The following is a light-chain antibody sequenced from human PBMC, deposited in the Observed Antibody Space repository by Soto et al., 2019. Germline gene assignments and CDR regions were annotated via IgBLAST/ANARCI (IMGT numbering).Light chain of an antibody. Sequence: EIVMTQSPATLSVSPGERATLSCRASQRVGSNLAWYQQKPGQVPRLLIYGASTRATGLPARFSGSGSGTDFTLTISSLQSEDFAVYYCQQYNNWLPWTFGQGTKVEVK. CDR1: QRVGSN. J-gene: IGKJ1*01. V-gene: IGKV3-15*01. CDR2: GAS. CDR3: QQYNNWLPWT.